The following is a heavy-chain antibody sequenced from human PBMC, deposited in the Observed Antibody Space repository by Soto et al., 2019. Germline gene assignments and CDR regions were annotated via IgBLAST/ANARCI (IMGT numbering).Heavy chain of an antibody. Sequence: PVEVSWKASGYAFTGDYMHWVRPANGQGLEWMGWINPNTGNSGYAQKFQGRVTMTTDTSTSTAYMELRSLRSDDTAVYYCARDDMVMGDAFDIWGQGTMVTVSS. V-gene: IGHV1-8*01. CDR3: ARDDMVMGDAFDI. J-gene: IGHJ3*02. D-gene: IGHD2-21*01. CDR2: INPNTGNS. CDR1: GYAFTGDY.